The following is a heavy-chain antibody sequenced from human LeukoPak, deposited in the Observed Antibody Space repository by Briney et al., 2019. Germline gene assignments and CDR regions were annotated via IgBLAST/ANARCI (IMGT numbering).Heavy chain of an antibody. J-gene: IGHJ4*02. D-gene: IGHD3-9*01. Sequence: ASVKVSCKASGYTFTSHDINWVRQATGQGLEWMGWINPNSGGTNYAQKFQGRVTMTRDTSISTAYMELSRLRSDDTAVYYCARDGALLRYFDWLSRFDYWGQGTLVTVSS. V-gene: IGHV1-2*02. CDR3: ARDGALLRYFDWLSRFDY. CDR1: GYTFTSHD. CDR2: INPNSGGT.